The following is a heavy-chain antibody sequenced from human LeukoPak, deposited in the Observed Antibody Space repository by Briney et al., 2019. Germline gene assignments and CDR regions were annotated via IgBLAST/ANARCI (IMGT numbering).Heavy chain of an antibody. CDR1: GFTFSSYG. Sequence: PGGSLRLSCAASGFTFSSYGMHWVRQAPGKGLEWVAVIWYDGSNKYYADSVKGRFTISRDNSKNTLYLQMNSLRAEDTAVYYCSRAAGHNYYYYYMDVWGKGTTVTASS. D-gene: IGHD6-13*01. CDR2: IWYDGSNK. V-gene: IGHV3-33*01. J-gene: IGHJ6*03. CDR3: SRAAGHNYYYYYMDV.